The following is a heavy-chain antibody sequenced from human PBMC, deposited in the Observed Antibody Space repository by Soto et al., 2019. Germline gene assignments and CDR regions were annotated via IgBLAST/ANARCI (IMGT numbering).Heavy chain of an antibody. Sequence: GASVKVSCKASGYTFTSYAMHWVRQAPGQRLEWMGWINAGNGNTKYSQKFQGRVTITRDTSASTAYMELSSLRSEDTAVYYCARADFGSRNWNDVSIDPWGQGTLVTVSS. CDR1: GYTFTSYA. J-gene: IGHJ5*02. V-gene: IGHV1-3*01. D-gene: IGHD1-1*01. CDR2: INAGNGNT. CDR3: ARADFGSRNWNDVSIDP.